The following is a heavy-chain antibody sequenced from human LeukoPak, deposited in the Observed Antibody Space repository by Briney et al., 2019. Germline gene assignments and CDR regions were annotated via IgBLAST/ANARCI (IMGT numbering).Heavy chain of an antibody. J-gene: IGHJ6*02. CDR3: ARDQRGYSSSRSGYYYGMDV. CDR1: GGSISSSSYY. D-gene: IGHD6-13*01. Sequence: SETLSLTCTVSGGSISSSSYYWGWIRQPPGKGLEWIGTIYYSGSTYYNPSLKSRVTISVDTSKSQFSLKLSSVTAADTAVYYCARDQRGYSSSRSGYYYGMDVWGQGITATVSS. CDR2: IYYSGST. V-gene: IGHV4-39*07.